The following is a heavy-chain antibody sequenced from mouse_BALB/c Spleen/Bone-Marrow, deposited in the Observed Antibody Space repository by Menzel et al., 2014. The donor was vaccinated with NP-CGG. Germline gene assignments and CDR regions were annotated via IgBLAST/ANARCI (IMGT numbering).Heavy chain of an antibody. V-gene: IGHV5-6-3*01. J-gene: IGHJ2*01. CDR2: ISGSGSST. CDR1: GFTFSGYG. D-gene: IGHD3-3*01. CDR3: ARGRDWFDD. Sequence: EVQGVESGGGLVQPGGSLRLSCAASGFTFSGYGMSWVRQTPDKGLELVATISGSGSSTYYPDSVKGRFTISRDNARNTLFLQMSSLKSGDTAVYYCARGRDWFDDWGQGTTRTDSS.